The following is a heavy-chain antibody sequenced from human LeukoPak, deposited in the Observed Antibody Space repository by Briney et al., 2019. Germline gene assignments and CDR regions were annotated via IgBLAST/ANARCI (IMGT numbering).Heavy chain of an antibody. CDR2: ISGSGLST. V-gene: IGHV3-23*01. CDR3: ARGQGVVGATTRGYFGY. CDR1: GFTFSSYS. D-gene: IGHD1-26*01. J-gene: IGHJ4*02. Sequence: GGSLRLSCAASGFTFSSYSMNWVRQAPGKGLEWVSTISGSGLSTYYADSVKGRFSISRDNSNQTLYLQMSSVRADDTAVYYCARGQGVVGATTRGYFGYWGQGALVTVSS.